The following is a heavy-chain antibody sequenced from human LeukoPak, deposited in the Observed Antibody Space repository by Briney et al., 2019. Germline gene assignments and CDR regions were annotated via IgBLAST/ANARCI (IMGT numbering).Heavy chain of an antibody. CDR2: LHKDGSRD. D-gene: IGHD5-18*01. CDR1: GFTLSSFG. V-gene: IGHV3-30*02. J-gene: IGHJ4*02. Sequence: GGSLRLSCAVSGFTLSSFGMHWVRQAPGKGLEWVAFLHKDGSRDYYADSVKGRFTISRDTSKNTVYLQMNSLRVDDTAVYYCTRDPSGRSYGFVDCWGQGTLVT. CDR3: TRDPSGRSYGFVDC.